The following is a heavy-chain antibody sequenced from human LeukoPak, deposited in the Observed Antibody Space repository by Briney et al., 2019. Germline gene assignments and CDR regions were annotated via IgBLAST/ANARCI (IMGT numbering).Heavy chain of an antibody. J-gene: IGHJ3*02. CDR1: GFTFSSYS. V-gene: IGHV3-21*01. CDR2: ISSSSSYI. CDR3: ARVKETVDAFDI. Sequence: GGSLRLSCAASGFTFSSYSMNWVRQAPGKGLEWVSSISSSSSYIYYADSVKGRFTISRDNAKNSLYLQMNSLRAEDTAVYYCARVKETVDAFDIWGQGTMVTVSS. D-gene: IGHD4-11*01.